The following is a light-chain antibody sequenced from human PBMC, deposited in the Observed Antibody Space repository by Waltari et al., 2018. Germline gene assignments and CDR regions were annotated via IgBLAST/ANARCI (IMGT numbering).Light chain of an antibody. V-gene: IGKV3-20*01. CDR2: DVS. J-gene: IGKJ1*01. Sequence: EIVLTQSPGTLSLSPGERATLSCRASQSVSRSLAWYQQKPGQAPRLLIYDVSSRATGIPGRFSGSGSGTDFSLTISRLEPEDFAVYYCQKYVNLPATFGQGTKVEIK. CDR1: QSVSRS. CDR3: QKYVNLPAT.